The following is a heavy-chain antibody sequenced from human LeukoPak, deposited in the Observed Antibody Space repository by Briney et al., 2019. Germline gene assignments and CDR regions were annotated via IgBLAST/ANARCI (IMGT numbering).Heavy chain of an antibody. D-gene: IGHD3-3*01. CDR3: ARGPGLLDFWSGYYADY. J-gene: IGHJ4*02. V-gene: IGHV3-30*04. CDR2: ISYDGSIK. CDR1: GFTLSRYA. Sequence: GRPLRLSCAVSGFTLSRYAMHWVRQAPGKGPEWVAVISYDGSIKYYADSVKGRFTISRDNAKNSLYLQMNSLRAEDTAVYYCARGPGLLDFWSGYYADYWGQGTLVTVSS.